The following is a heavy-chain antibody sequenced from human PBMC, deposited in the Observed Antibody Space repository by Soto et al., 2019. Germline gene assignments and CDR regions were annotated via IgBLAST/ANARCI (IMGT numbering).Heavy chain of an antibody. CDR2: INPNSGGT. J-gene: IGHJ1*01. V-gene: IGHV1-2*04. CDR1: GYTFTGYY. CDR3: ARGPGYDYIWGSYRPSRAEYFQQ. D-gene: IGHD3-16*02. Sequence: ASVKVSCKASGYTFTGYYMHWVRQAPGQGLEWMGWINPNSGGTNYAQKFQGWVTMTRDTSISTAYMEPSRLRSDDTAVYYCARGPGYDYIWGSYRPSRAEYFQQWGQGTLVTVS.